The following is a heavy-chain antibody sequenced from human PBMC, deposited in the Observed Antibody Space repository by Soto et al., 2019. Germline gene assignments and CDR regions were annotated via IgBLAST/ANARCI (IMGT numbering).Heavy chain of an antibody. Sequence: GASVKVSCKASGYTFTSYGISWVRQAPGQGLEWMGWISAYNGNTNYAQKLQGRVTMTTDTSTSTAYMELRSLRSDDTAVYYCARGRSGRITMVRGVINYMDVWGKGTTVTV. V-gene: IGHV1-18*01. D-gene: IGHD3-10*01. J-gene: IGHJ6*03. CDR3: ARGRSGRITMVRGVINYMDV. CDR2: ISAYNGNT. CDR1: GYTFTSYG.